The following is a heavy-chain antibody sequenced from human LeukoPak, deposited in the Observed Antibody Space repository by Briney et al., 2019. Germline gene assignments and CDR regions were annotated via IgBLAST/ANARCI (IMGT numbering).Heavy chain of an antibody. V-gene: IGHV3-23*01. CDR2: ISGSGGST. CDR3: ARDIAAAGTIFDY. J-gene: IGHJ4*02. D-gene: IGHD6-13*01. Sequence: GGSLRLSCAVSGFIFSNYAMNWVRQAPGKGLEWVSAISGSGGSTYYADSVKGRFTISRDNSKNTLYLQMNSLRAEDTAVYYCARDIAAAGTIFDYWGQGTLVTVSS. CDR1: GFIFSNYA.